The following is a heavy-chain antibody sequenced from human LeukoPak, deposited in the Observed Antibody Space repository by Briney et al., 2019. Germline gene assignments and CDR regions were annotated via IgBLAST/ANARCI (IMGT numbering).Heavy chain of an antibody. Sequence: SETLSLTCAVYGGSFSGYHWSWIRQPPGKGLEWIGEINHSGSTNYNPSLKSRVTISVDTSKNQFSLKLSSVTAADTAVYFCARGNYDYFDSWAREPWSPSPQ. CDR1: GGSFSGYH. CDR2: INHSGST. V-gene: IGHV4-34*01. CDR3: ARGNYDYFDS. J-gene: IGHJ4*02. D-gene: IGHD1-7*01.